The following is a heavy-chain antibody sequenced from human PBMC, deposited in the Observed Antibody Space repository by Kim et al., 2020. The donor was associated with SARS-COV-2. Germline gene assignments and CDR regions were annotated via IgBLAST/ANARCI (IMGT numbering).Heavy chain of an antibody. CDR3: AKEVVSSGWPNFDY. V-gene: IGHV3-30*18. J-gene: IGHJ4*02. CDR2: ISYDGSNK. Sequence: GGSLRLSCAASGFTFSSYGMHWVRQAPGKGLEWVAVISYDGSNKYYADSVKGRFTISRDNSKNTLYLQMNSLRAEDTAVYYCAKEVVSSGWPNFDYWGQGTLVTVSS. CDR1: GFTFSSYG. D-gene: IGHD6-19*01.